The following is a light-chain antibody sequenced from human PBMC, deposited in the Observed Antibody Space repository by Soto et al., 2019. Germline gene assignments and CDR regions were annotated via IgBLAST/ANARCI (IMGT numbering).Light chain of an antibody. V-gene: IGKV1-5*01. J-gene: IGKJ1*01. Sequence: EIQMTQSPATLSASVGDRVTITCRASQSISSWLAWYQQKPGKAPKVLIYHASNLQSGVPSRFSGSGSGTEFTLTISSLQPEDFATYYCQQSYSTPRTFGQGTNVDIK. CDR2: HAS. CDR3: QQSYSTPRT. CDR1: QSISSW.